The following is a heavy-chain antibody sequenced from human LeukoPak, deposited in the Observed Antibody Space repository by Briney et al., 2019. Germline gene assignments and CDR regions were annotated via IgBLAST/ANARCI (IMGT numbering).Heavy chain of an antibody. CDR2: ISYDGSNK. V-gene: IGHV3-30*18. CDR3: AKDMEDIVGATLYPIPDY. J-gene: IGHJ4*02. D-gene: IGHD1-26*01. Sequence: GGSLRLSCAASGFTFSSYGMHWVRQAPGKGLEWVAVISYDGSNKYYADSVKGRFTISRDNSKNTLYLQMNSLRAEDTAVYYCAKDMEDIVGATLYPIPDYWGQGTLVTVSS. CDR1: GFTFSSYG.